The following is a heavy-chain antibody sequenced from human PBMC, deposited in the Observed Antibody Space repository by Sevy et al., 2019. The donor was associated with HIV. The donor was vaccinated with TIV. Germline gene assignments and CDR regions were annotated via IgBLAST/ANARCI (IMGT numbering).Heavy chain of an antibody. CDR3: AKDRHYDILTGYLSYFDS. CDR2: IGDNGRSK. D-gene: IGHD3-9*01. V-gene: IGHV3-30*02. Sequence: GGSLRLSCAASGFTFSIYGMHWVRQAPGKGLEWVAFIGDNGRSKYYAESVKGRTTISRDNSDKTLYLQMNSLRPEDTAVYFCAKDRHYDILTGYLSYFDSWGQRTLVTVSS. CDR1: GFTFSIYG. J-gene: IGHJ4*02.